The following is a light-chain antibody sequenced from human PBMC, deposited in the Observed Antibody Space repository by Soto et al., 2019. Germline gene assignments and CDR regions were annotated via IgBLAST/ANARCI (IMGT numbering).Light chain of an antibody. J-gene: IGKJ4*01. CDR2: DAT. Sequence: DIQMTQSPSSLSASVGDRVTIICRASQNINSYLAWFQQKPGKAPKSLIYDATSLQSGVPSRFSGSGSGTDFSLTISSPQPEDAATYYCQQYERYNPSFGGGTKLEI. CDR1: QNINSY. V-gene: IGKV1-16*01. CDR3: QQYERYNPS.